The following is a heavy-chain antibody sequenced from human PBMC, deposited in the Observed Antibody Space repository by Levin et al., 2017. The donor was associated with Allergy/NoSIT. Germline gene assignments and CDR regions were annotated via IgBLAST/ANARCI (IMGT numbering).Heavy chain of an antibody. Sequence: QAGGSLRLSCAASGFTFSSHEMNWVRQAPGKGLEWISYINTSGYGHYADSVRGRFTISRDNAKDSVYLQLNSLRVEDTAVYYCARDDCSSNSCYSKDVFDLWGQGTMVIVSS. V-gene: IGHV3-48*03. D-gene: IGHD2-2*01. CDR1: GFTFSSHE. J-gene: IGHJ3*01. CDR3: ARDDCSSNSCYSKDVFDL. CDR2: INTSGYG.